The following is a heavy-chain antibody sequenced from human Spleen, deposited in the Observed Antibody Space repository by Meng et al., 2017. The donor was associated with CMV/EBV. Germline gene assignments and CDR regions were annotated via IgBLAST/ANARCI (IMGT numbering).Heavy chain of an antibody. CDR1: GFSFSSYW. Sequence: GESLKISCAASGFSFSSYWMSWVRQAPGKGLEWVANIKQDGSEKYYVDSVKGRFTISRDNGKNSLYLQMNSLRAEDTALYYCARGMSIAAPRFFVYWGQGALVTVSS. CDR2: IKQDGSEK. J-gene: IGHJ4*02. CDR3: ARGMSIAAPRFFVY. V-gene: IGHV3-7*01. D-gene: IGHD6-6*01.